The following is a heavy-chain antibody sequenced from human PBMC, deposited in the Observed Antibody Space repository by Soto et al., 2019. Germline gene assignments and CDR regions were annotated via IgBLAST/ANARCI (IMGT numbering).Heavy chain of an antibody. V-gene: IGHV4-59*01. Sequence: SETLSLTCTVSGGSISSYYWSWIRQPPGKGLEWIGYIYYSGSTNYNPSLKSRVTISVDTSKNQFSLKLSSVTAADTAVYYCARARPLPGIRPLNWFDPWGQGTLVTVSS. D-gene: IGHD6-13*01. CDR1: GGSISSYY. CDR2: IYYSGST. J-gene: IGHJ5*02. CDR3: ARARPLPGIRPLNWFDP.